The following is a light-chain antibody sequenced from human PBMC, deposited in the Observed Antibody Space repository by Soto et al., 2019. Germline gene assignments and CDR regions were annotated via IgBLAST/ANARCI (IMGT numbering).Light chain of an antibody. CDR3: MQALQTLTIT. Sequence: DVVMTQSPLSLPVTPGEPASISCRSSQSLLHSNGYNYLDWYLQKPGQSPQLLIYLASNRASGVPDRLSGSGSGTDFTLKISRVEAEDVGVYYCMQALQTLTITFGQGTRLEIK. CDR1: QSLLHSNGYNY. CDR2: LAS. V-gene: IGKV2-28*01. J-gene: IGKJ5*01.